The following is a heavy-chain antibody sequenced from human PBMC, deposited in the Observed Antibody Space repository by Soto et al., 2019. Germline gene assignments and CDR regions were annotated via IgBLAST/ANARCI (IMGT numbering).Heavy chain of an antibody. CDR1: GGSISSGGYS. J-gene: IGHJ4*02. D-gene: IGHD4-17*01. Sequence: PSETLSLTCAVSGGSISSGGYSWSWIRQPPGKGLEWIGYIYHSGSTYYNPSLKSRVTISVDRSKNQFSLKLSSVTAADTAVYYCARSYGDYVHFDYWGQGTLVTVS. CDR3: ARSYGDYVHFDY. CDR2: IYHSGST. V-gene: IGHV4-30-2*01.